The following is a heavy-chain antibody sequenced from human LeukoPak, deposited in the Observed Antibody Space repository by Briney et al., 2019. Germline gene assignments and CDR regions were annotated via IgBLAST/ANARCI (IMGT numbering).Heavy chain of an antibody. CDR2: IYSGGST. Sequence: GGSLRLSCAASGFTVSSNYMSWVRQAPGKGLQWVSLIYSGGSTYYADSVKGRFTISRDNSKNTLYLQMNSLRAEDTAVYYCASLNDGEFHFDYWGQGTLVTVSP. CDR3: ASLNDGEFHFDY. J-gene: IGHJ4*02. V-gene: IGHV3-53*01. CDR1: GFTVSSNY. D-gene: IGHD3-10*01.